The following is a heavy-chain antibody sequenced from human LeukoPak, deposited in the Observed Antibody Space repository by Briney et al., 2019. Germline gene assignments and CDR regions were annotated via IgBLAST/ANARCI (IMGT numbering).Heavy chain of an antibody. Sequence: PSETLSLTCNVSGGPINNYYWGWLRQSPGKGLEWIASVYYSGSTDYNPPLKSRVTISVDKSKNQFSLKLSSVTAADTAVYYCARDHQLGFDYWGQGTLVTVSS. CDR2: VYYSGST. V-gene: IGHV4-59*12. D-gene: IGHD1-1*01. CDR1: GGPINNYY. J-gene: IGHJ4*02. CDR3: ARDHQLGFDY.